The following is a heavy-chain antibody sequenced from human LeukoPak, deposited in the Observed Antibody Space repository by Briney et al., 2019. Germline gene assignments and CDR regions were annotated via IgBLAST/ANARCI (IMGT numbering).Heavy chain of an antibody. Sequence: GGSLRLSCAAPGFSFSSNWMSWVRQAPGKGLEWVASIKEDGTDKNYVDSVKGRFTISRDNAKNSLYLQMNSLRAEDSAVYYCARASGPGTRDYWGQGTLVTVSS. V-gene: IGHV3-7*05. CDR3: ARASGPGTRDY. CDR2: IKEDGTDK. CDR1: GFSFSSNW. D-gene: IGHD1-26*01. J-gene: IGHJ4*02.